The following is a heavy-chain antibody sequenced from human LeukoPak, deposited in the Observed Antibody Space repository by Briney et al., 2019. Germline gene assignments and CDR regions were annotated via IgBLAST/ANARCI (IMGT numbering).Heavy chain of an antibody. V-gene: IGHV3-21*01. Sequence: NPGGSLRLSCAASGFTFSRYSMNWVRQAPGKGLEWVSSISSSSSFIYYADSVKGRFTISRDNAKNSLYPQMNSLRAEDTAVYYCARDPPLGSCSTISCPHLDYWGQGTLVTVSS. J-gene: IGHJ4*02. CDR1: GFTFSRYS. CDR2: ISSSSSFI. CDR3: ARDPPLGSCSTISCPHLDY. D-gene: IGHD2-2*01.